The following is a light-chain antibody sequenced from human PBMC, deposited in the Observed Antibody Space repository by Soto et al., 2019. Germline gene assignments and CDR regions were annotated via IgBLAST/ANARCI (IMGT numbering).Light chain of an antibody. J-gene: IGKJ4*01. V-gene: IGKV3-11*01. CDR1: QSVSSY. CDR3: QQRRNWPLT. Sequence: EIVLTQSPATLSLSPGERATLSCRASQSVSSYLAWYQQKPGQAPRLLIYDASNRATGIPARFSGSGSGTAFTLTISSLEPEDFAIYYCQQRRNWPLTFRGGT. CDR2: DAS.